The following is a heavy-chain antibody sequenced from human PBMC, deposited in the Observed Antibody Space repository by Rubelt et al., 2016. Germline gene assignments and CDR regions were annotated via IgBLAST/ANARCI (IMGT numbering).Heavy chain of an antibody. Sequence: EVQLVESGGALVQPGGSLRLSCAASGFTFSSYWFSWVRQAPGKGLEWVANIGLKVNDKYYLDSVKGRFTISRDNAKNSLYLQMSSLRADDTAMYYCVTDRAKTEGLWGQGTLVTVSS. V-gene: IGHV3-7*04. J-gene: IGHJ4*02. CDR2: IGLKVNDK. CDR3: VTDRAKTEGL. CDR1: GFTFSSYW.